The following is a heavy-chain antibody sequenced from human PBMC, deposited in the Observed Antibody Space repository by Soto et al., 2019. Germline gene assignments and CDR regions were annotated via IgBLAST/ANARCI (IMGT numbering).Heavy chain of an antibody. D-gene: IGHD2-8*01. CDR1: GGSISSYY. CDR3: ARDAYEVYATPFDY. V-gene: IGHV4-4*07. CDR2: IYTSGST. Sequence: LSLPCTVSGGSISSYYWSWIRQPAGKGLEWIGRIYTSGSTNYNPSLKSRVTMSVDTSKNQFSLKLSSVTAADTAVYYCARDAYEVYATPFDYWGQGTLVTVSS. J-gene: IGHJ4*02.